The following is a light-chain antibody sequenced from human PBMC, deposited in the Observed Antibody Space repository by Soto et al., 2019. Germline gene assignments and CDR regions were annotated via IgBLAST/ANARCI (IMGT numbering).Light chain of an antibody. CDR3: QQRSNWPPSIT. CDR2: DAS. V-gene: IGKV3-11*01. CDR1: QSVSSY. J-gene: IGKJ5*01. Sequence: EIVLTQSPATLSLSPGERATLSCRASQSVSSYLAWYQQKPGQAPRLLIYDASNRATGIPARFSGSGSGTDLTLTISSREPEDFAVYYCQQRSNWPPSITFGQGTRLEIK.